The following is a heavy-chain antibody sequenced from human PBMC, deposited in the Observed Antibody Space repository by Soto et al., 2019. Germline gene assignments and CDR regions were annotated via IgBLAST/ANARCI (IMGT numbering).Heavy chain of an antibody. D-gene: IGHD2-15*01. J-gene: IGHJ4*02. Sequence: EVQLVESGGGLVEPGRSLGLSCMASGFTFRDYAISWFRQAPGEGLQWVSFIRSNIYDGTTEYAASVEGRFTISRDDSNTIAYLQMKCLKIEDTGVYYCTRVSPDCSDGSCYPLNWGQGTLVTVSS. V-gene: IGHV3-49*03. CDR1: GFTFRDYA. CDR2: IRSNIYDGTT. CDR3: TRVSPDCSDGSCYPLN.